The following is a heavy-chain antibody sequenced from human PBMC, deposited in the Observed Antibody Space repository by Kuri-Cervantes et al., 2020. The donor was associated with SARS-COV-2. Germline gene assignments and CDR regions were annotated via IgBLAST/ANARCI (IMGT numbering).Heavy chain of an antibody. D-gene: IGHD2-8*01. Sequence: GESLKISCAASGFNFSRADMHWVRQAPGKGLEWVAFISYDGKHKKCIGSGKGRFAISRDNSQNTLLLQMTSLRSEDTATYYCAKDRFGVHDFWGQGTLVTVSS. CDR1: GFNFSRAD. CDR3: AKDRFGVHDF. V-gene: IGHV3-30*18. CDR2: ISYDGKHK. J-gene: IGHJ4*02.